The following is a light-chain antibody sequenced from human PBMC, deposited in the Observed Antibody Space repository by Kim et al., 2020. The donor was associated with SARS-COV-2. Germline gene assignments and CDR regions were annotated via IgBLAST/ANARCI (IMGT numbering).Light chain of an antibody. CDR1: NSNMGNNY. CDR3: GTWDNSLSAGV. Sequence: GQKVTIACSGGNSNMGNNYVSWYQHLPGTAPKLLMYDNNKRPSGIPDRFSGSKSGTSATLGITGLQTGDEADYYCGTWDNSLSAGVFGGGTQLTVL. CDR2: DNN. J-gene: IGLJ3*02. V-gene: IGLV1-51*01.